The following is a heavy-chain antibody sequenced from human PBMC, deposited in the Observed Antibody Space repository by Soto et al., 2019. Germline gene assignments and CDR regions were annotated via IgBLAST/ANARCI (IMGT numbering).Heavy chain of an antibody. D-gene: IGHD2-8*01. J-gene: IGHJ4*02. V-gene: IGHV4-39*01. CDR2: IYYSGST. CDR3: ARYDRYCTNGVCYTGFTHPHQPFDY. CDR1: GGSISSSSYY. Sequence: PSETLSLTCTVSGGSISSSSYYWGWIRQPPGKGLEWIGSIYYSGSTYYNPSLKSRVTISVDTSKNQFSLKLSSVTAADTAVYYCARYDRYCTNGVCYTGFTHPHQPFDYWGQGTLVTVSS.